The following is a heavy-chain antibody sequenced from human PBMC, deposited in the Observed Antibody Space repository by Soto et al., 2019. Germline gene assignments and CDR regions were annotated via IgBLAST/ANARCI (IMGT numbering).Heavy chain of an antibody. J-gene: IGHJ6*02. Sequence: KPSETLSLTCTVSGGSISSISYYWGWIRQPPGKGLEVIGSIYYSGSTYYNPSLKSRVTISVDTSQNQFSLKLSSVTAADTAVYYCATSSSGVHSYYGMDXWGQGTTVTVS. CDR3: ATSSSGVHSYYGMDX. CDR1: GGSISSISYY. D-gene: IGHD6-6*01. V-gene: IGHV4-39*01. CDR2: IYYSGST.